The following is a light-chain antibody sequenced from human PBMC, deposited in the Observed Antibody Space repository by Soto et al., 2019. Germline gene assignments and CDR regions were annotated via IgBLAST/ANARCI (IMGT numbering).Light chain of an antibody. V-gene: IGLV1-44*01. J-gene: IGLJ2*01. CDR3: AAWDDCLNGVV. Sequence: QSVLTQPPSASGTPGQRVTISCSGSSSNIGRNTVNWYQQLPGTAPKLLIYSNNQRPSGVPDRFSGSKSGTSASLAISGLQSEDEADYYCAAWDDCLNGVVFGGGTKLTVL. CDR1: SSNIGRNT. CDR2: SNN.